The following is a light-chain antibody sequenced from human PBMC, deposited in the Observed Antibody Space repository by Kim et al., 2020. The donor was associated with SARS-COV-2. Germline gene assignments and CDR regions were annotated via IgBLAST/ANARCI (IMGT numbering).Light chain of an antibody. CDR1: QDIKTY. Sequence: DIQMTQFPSSLSASVGDRVTITCRASQDIKTYLAWFQQKPGKFPNLLISAASSSQIGVPSRFSGSGSGTEFTLTISSLQPEDVATYYCEKYSSVPRTFGQGTKLEIK. CDR3: EKYSSVPRT. J-gene: IGKJ1*01. V-gene: IGKV1-27*01. CDR2: AAS.